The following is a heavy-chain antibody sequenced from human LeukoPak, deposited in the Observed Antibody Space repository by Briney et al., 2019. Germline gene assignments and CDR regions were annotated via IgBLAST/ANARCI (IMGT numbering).Heavy chain of an antibody. J-gene: IGHJ6*03. V-gene: IGHV4-59*12. CDR1: GGSISSYY. CDR2: IYSSGST. CDR3: ARENDTLTGDYYMDV. Sequence: PSETLSLTCTVSGGSISSYYWSWIRQPPGKGLEWIGYIYSSGSTNYNPSLKSRLTISVDASKNQFSLKLSSVTAADTAVYYCARENDTLTGDYYMDVWGKGTTVTVSS. D-gene: IGHD3-9*01.